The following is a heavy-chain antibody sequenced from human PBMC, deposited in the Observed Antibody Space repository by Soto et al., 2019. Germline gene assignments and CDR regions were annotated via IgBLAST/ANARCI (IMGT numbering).Heavy chain of an antibody. J-gene: IGHJ6*02. CDR1: CFPFSNTW. CDR3: TTDWAYDFWSGYPPLGMDV. D-gene: IGHD3-3*01. Sequence: PSGSLRLSSASHCFPFSNTWMKWVVKAPSKGLELFGSIKSKTDCGTTDYVAPVKGRFTISIDDSKNTLYLQMNSLKTEDTSVYYCTTDWAYDFWSGYPPLGMDVWGQGT. V-gene: IGHV3-15*07. CDR2: IKSKTDCGTT.